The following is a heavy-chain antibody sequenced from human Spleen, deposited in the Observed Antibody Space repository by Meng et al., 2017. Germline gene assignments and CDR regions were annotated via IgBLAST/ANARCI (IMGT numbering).Heavy chain of an antibody. CDR3: ARDQSGHGANYEYHYGLDV. CDR1: GFSFSISS. J-gene: IGHJ6*02. D-gene: IGHD4/OR15-4a*01. CDR2: ISSSSTYI. Sequence: GESLKISCAASGFSFSISSMSWLRQAPGKGLEWVSFISSSSTYIYYAGSVKGRFTISRDNTRNSLYLQMTNLRAEDTAVYYCARDQSGHGANYEYHYGLDVWGQGTTVTVSS. V-gene: IGHV3-21*01.